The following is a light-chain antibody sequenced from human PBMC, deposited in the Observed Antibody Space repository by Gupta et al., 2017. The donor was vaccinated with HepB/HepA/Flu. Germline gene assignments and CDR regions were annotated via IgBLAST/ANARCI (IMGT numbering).Light chain of an antibody. CDR2: DVS. J-gene: IGLJ1*01. CDR1: NNDVGRFTY. CDR3: NSYTNRRTYV. Sequence: QSALTQPASVSGSPGQTTTISCTGTNNDVGRFTYVSWYQQHPGKAPKLLIYDVSYRSSVVSNRFSGSKSGTTASLTISGLQADDEADYYCNSYTNRRTYVFGTGTKVTVL. V-gene: IGLV2-14*03.